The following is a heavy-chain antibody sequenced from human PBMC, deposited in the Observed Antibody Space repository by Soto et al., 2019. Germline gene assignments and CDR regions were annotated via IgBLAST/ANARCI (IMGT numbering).Heavy chain of an antibody. CDR1: GDSISRYY. CDR2: IYDGGST. CDR3: ARAPTYSYGSGSPYYFYAMDV. Sequence: QVQLQQSGPGLVRPLETLSLTCTVSGDSISRYYWSWIRQSPGKGLEWIGYIYDGGSTRYNPSLRSRVTISADTSENQFSLKLSSVTAADTAVYYCARAPTYSYGSGSPYYFYAMDVWGQGTTVTVSS. J-gene: IGHJ6*02. V-gene: IGHV4-59*01. D-gene: IGHD3-10*01.